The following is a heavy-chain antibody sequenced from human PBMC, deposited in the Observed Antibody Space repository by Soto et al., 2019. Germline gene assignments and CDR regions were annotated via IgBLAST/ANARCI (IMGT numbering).Heavy chain of an antibody. CDR1: GFTFSSYG. V-gene: IGHV3-30*18. CDR2: ISYDGSNK. D-gene: IGHD4-17*01. J-gene: IGHJ4*02. CDR3: AKDGPTVTTTFS. Sequence: PGGSLRLSCAASGFTFSSYGMHWVRQAPGKGLEWVAVISYDGSNKYYADSVKGRFTISRDNSKNTLYLQMNSLRAEDTAVYYCAKDGPTVTTTFSWGQGTLVTVSS.